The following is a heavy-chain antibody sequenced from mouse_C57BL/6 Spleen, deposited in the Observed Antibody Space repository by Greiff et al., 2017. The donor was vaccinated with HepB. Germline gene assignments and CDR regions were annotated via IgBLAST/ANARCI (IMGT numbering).Heavy chain of an antibody. J-gene: IGHJ2*01. CDR3: TIVGRGY. V-gene: IGHV14-4*01. CDR2: IDPENGDT. Sequence: EVKLLESGAELVRPGASVKLSCTASGFNIKDDYMHWVKQRPEQGLEWIGWIDPENGDTEYASKFQGKATITADTSSNTAYLQLSSLTSEDTAVYYCTIVGRGYWGQGTTLTVSS. CDR1: GFNIKDDY. D-gene: IGHD4-1*01.